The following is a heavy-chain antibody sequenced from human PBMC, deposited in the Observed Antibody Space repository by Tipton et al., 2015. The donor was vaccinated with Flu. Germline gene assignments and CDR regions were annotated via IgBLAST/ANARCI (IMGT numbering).Heavy chain of an antibody. Sequence: TLSLTCAVSGYSIRSSNYYWGWIRQPPGKGLEWIGNIFHSGNSYHNPSLKSRVTMSVETSKNQFSLKLSSVTAADTAVYYCARRDYSNYVSEPKNWFDPWGQGTLVIVSS. CDR1: GYSIRSSNYY. D-gene: IGHD4-11*01. V-gene: IGHV4-38-2*01. CDR3: ARRDYSNYVSEPKNWFDP. J-gene: IGHJ5*02. CDR2: IFHSGNS.